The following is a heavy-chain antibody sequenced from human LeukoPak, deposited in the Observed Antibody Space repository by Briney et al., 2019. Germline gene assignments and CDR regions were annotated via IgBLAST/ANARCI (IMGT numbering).Heavy chain of an antibody. V-gene: IGHV3-66*03. CDR3: AKSIPAIAVAVSTRQ. Sequence: GGSLRLSCTVSGFAVSSNSMSWVRQAPGKGLEWVSFIYSDNTHYSDSVKGRFTISRDNSKNTLYLQMNSLRAEDTAVYYCAKSIPAIAVAVSTRQWGQGTLVTVSS. J-gene: IGHJ4*02. CDR2: IYSDNT. D-gene: IGHD6-19*01. CDR1: GFAVSSNS.